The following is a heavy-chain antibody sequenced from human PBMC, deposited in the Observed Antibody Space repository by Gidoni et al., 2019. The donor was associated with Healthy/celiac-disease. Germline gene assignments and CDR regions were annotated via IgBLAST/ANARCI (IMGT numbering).Heavy chain of an antibody. J-gene: IGHJ4*02. CDR1: GFTFGDSA. Sequence: EVQLVESGGGLLQPGGSLSLSCAASGFTFGDSAMSWVRQARGKGLGWVGFIRSKAYGGTTEYAAFVKGRFTISRDDSKSISYLQMNSRKTEDTAVYYCTRGIGGVPAAIGQRVRAFGYWGQGTLVTVSS. D-gene: IGHD2-2*02. CDR3: TRGIGGVPAAIGQRVRAFGY. V-gene: IGHV3-49*04. CDR2: IRSKAYGGTT.